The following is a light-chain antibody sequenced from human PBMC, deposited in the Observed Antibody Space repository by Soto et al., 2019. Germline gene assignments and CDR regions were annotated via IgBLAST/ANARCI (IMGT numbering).Light chain of an antibody. V-gene: IGLV2-14*01. Sequence: QSALTQPASVSGSPGQSIAISCTGSSSDVGGYDYVSWYQHHPGKGPKLIIYEVSNRPSGVSDRFSGSKYGNTASLTISGLQAEDEADYYCNSYTSSTTWLFGGGTKVTVL. CDR2: EVS. CDR3: NSYTSSTTWL. J-gene: IGLJ3*02. CDR1: SSDVGGYDY.